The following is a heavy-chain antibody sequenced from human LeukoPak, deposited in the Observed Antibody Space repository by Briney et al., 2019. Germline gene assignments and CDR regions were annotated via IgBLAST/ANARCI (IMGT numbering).Heavy chain of an antibody. CDR1: GYSISSDN. CDR2: IYRRGNT. CDR3: ARASADYDTSSDYLGGEGCLDF. V-gene: IGHV4-38-2*02. J-gene: IGHJ4*02. D-gene: IGHD3-22*01. Sequence: ASETLSLTCSVSGYSISSDNWVWIRQAPGKGLELIAAIYRRGNTYYNPSLKGRVTISVDTSKNQCSLNLTSVTAADTAVYYCARASADYDTSSDYLGGEGCLDFWGQGTLVTVSS.